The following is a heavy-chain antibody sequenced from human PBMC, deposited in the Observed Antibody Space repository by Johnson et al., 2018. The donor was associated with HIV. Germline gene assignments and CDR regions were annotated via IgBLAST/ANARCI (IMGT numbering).Heavy chain of an antibody. Sequence: VQLVESGGGLVQPGGSLRLSCVASGFTFSDYYMSWIRQAPGKGLEWVGRIKSKTDGGTTDYAAPVKGRFTISRDDSKNTLYLQMNSLKTEDTAVYYCTTGAAYYYDSPRHAFDIWGQGTMVTVSS. CDR1: GFTFSDYY. CDR2: IKSKTDGGTT. J-gene: IGHJ3*02. V-gene: IGHV3-15*01. CDR3: TTGAAYYYDSPRHAFDI. D-gene: IGHD3-22*01.